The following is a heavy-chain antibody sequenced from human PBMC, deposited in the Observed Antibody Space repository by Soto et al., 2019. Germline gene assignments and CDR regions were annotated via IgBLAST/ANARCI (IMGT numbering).Heavy chain of an antibody. J-gene: IGHJ6*04. CDR2: INHSGST. V-gene: IGHV4-34*01. D-gene: IGHD5-12*01. CDR1: GGSFSGYY. CDR3: ARGEWLRLVNSYGMDV. Sequence: SATLSLTCAVYGGSFSGYYWSWIRQPPGKGLEWIGEINHSGSTNYNPSLKSRVTISVDTSKNQFSLKLSSVTAADTAVYYCARGEWLRLVNSYGMDVWGKGNTVTVDS.